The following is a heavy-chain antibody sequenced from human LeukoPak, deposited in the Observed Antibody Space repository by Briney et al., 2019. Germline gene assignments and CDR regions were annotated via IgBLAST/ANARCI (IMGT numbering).Heavy chain of an antibody. CDR2: VFYSGSS. V-gene: IGHV4-59*12. Sequence: SETLSLTCTVSGDSISNYYWSWMRQPPGKGLEWIGYVFYSGSSNYNPALKSRVTMSVDTSKNQFSLKLSSVTAADTAVYYCARDADYDSSGNDAFDIWGQGTMVTVSS. J-gene: IGHJ3*02. CDR1: GDSISNYY. D-gene: IGHD3-22*01. CDR3: ARDADYDSSGNDAFDI.